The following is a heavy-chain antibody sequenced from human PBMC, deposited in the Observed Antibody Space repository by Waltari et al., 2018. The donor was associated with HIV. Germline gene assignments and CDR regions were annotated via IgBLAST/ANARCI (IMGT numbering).Heavy chain of an antibody. CDR1: GFNFNNFG. CDR3: ARVIGNTKGSWFDP. CDR2: IWYDGRKM. Sequence: QVQLVESGVGVVQPAQSLRLSCAASGFNFNNFGMVWVRQAPGKGLEWVAVIWYDGRKMYYADSVKGRFTISKDNSKNTRHLQMNSLRAEDTAIYYCARVIGNTKGSWFDPWGQGTLVTVSS. V-gene: IGHV3-33*01. J-gene: IGHJ5*02. D-gene: IGHD1-7*01.